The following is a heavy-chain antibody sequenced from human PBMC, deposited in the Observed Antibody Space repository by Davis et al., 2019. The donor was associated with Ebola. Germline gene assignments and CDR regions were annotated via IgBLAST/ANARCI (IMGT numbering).Heavy chain of an antibody. V-gene: IGHV1-18*01. D-gene: IGHD4-23*01. J-gene: IGHJ6*02. CDR3: ARDFYPYGGNEVSGMDV. Sequence: ASVKVSCKASGYTFTSYGISWVRQAPGQGLEWMGWISAYNGNTNYAQKLQGRVTMTTDTSTSTAYMELRSLRSDDTAVYYCARDFYPYGGNEVSGMDVWGQGTTVTVSS. CDR1: GYTFTSYG. CDR2: ISAYNGNT.